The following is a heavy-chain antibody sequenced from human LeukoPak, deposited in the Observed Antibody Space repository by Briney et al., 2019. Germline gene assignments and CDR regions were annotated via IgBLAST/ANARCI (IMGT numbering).Heavy chain of an antibody. V-gene: IGHV3-53*04. J-gene: IGHJ3*02. CDR3: ARDVRTDYYDSSGYHDAFDI. Sequence: GGSLRLSCAASGFTFSSYAMSWVRQAPGKGLEWVSVIYTYGSTYYADSVKGRFTISRHNSKNTLFLQMSSLRAEDTAVYYCARDVRTDYYDSSGYHDAFDIWGQGTMVTVSS. CDR1: GFTFSSYA. D-gene: IGHD3-22*01. CDR2: IYTYGST.